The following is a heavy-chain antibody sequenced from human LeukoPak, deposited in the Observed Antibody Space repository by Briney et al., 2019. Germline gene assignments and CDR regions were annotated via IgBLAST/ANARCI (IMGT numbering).Heavy chain of an antibody. CDR3: ARRVRSADYRLDY. CDR2: ISPSGNT. Sequence: SETLSLTCAVYGGSFTIYSWTWIRQPPGKRLEWVGEISPSGNTQYNPSLKSRVTISLDASKSQFYLKLNSVTAADTAVYYCARRVRSADYRLDYWGQGTLVTVSS. V-gene: IGHV4-34*01. D-gene: IGHD4-11*01. J-gene: IGHJ4*02. CDR1: GGSFTIYS.